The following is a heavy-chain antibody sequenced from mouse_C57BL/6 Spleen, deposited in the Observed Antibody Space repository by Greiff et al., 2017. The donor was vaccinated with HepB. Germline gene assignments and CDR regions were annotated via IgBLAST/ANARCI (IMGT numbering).Heavy chain of an antibody. V-gene: IGHV5-4*03. D-gene: IGHD4-1*01. Sequence: EVKLVESGGGLVKPGGSLKLSCAASGFTFSSYVMSWVRQTPEKRLEWVATISDGGSYTYYPDNVKGRFTISRDNAKNNLYLQMSHLKSEDTAMYYCARSNWEGSWAYWGQGTLVTVSA. J-gene: IGHJ3*01. CDR3: ARSNWEGSWAY. CDR2: ISDGGSYT. CDR1: GFTFSSYV.